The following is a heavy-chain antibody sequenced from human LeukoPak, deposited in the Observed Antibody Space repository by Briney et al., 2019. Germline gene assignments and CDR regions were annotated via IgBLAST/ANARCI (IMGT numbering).Heavy chain of an antibody. CDR1: RHTLWRFW. V-gene: IGHV3-74*01. Sequence: GGSLRLPCRPWRHTLWRFWIHCPRQAPGKGLVWVSRIHSDGIGTSYADSVRGRFTNARDNAKNTVYLQVHSLRAEDTAVYYCAGERGSFDYWGQGTLVTVSS. D-gene: IGHD3-10*01. CDR2: IHSDGIGT. J-gene: IGHJ4*02. CDR3: AGERGSFDY.